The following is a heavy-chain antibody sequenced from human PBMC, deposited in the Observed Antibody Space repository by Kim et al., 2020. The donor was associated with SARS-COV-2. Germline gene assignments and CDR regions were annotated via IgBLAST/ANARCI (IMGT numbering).Heavy chain of an antibody. CDR2: INPNSGDT. V-gene: IGHV1-2*06. Sequence: ASVKVSCKASGYIFTGYYMDWVRQAPGQGLEWMGRINPNSGDTDLAQIFQGRVTMTRDTSISTVYMEMTSLRSDDTAVYFCARAGSSSPYKLWGQGTLVT. J-gene: IGHJ4*02. CDR3: ARAGSSSPYKL. CDR1: GYIFTGYY. D-gene: IGHD6-6*01.